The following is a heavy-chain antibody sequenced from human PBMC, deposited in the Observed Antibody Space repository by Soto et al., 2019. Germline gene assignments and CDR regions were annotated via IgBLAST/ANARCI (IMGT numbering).Heavy chain of an antibody. Sequence: EVQLLESGGGLVQPGGSLRLSCAASGFTFSSYAMSWVRQAPGKGLEWVSAISGSGGSTYNADSVKGRFTISRDNSKNSMYLQVKSLRGEDTAVKYWEKYWGGSYYNEAVQNWGQGTLVTVSS. CDR3: EKYWGGSYYNEAVQN. CDR1: GFTFSSYA. D-gene: IGHD1-26*01. J-gene: IGHJ1*01. CDR2: ISGSGGST. V-gene: IGHV3-23*01.